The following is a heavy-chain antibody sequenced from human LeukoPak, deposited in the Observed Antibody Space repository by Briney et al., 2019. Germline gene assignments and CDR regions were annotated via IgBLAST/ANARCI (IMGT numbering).Heavy chain of an antibody. V-gene: IGHV3-23*01. D-gene: IGHD3-3*01. J-gene: IGHJ4*02. CDR3: ARDFRFLDDY. CDR2: IVPSGGTT. Sequence: GGTLRLSCAASGFTFSSYGMNWVRQAPGKGLEWVSGIVPSGGTTYYADSVKGRFTVSRDNSKNTLYLQMNSLRADDTAVYYCARDFRFLDDYWGQGTLVTVSS. CDR1: GFTFSSYG.